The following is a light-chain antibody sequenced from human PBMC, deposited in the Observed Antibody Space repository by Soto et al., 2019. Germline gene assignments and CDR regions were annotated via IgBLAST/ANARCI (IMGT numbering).Light chain of an antibody. V-gene: IGLV2-11*01. Sequence: QSALTQPRSVSGSPGQSVTISCTGTSSDVGGYSFVSWYQHHPGKAPKLMIYDVGKRPSGVPDRFSGSKSGSTASLTISGLQAEDEADYYCCSYAGSYTLVFGGGTKLTVL. CDR1: SSDVGGYSF. CDR3: CSYAGSYTLV. J-gene: IGLJ3*02. CDR2: DVG.